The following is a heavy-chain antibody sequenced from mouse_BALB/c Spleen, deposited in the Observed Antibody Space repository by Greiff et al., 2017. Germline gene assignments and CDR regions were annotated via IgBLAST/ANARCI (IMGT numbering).Heavy chain of an antibody. Sequence: QVQLQQSGAELAKPGASVKMSCKASGYTFTSYWMHWVKQRPGQGLEWIGYINPSTGYTEYNQKFKDKATLPADKSSSTDYMQLSSLTSEDSAVSYCARKVNFDDWGQGTTLTVSS. CDR1: GYTFTSYW. D-gene: IGHD1-3*01. J-gene: IGHJ2*01. CDR3: ARKVNFDD. CDR2: INPSTGYT. V-gene: IGHV1-7*01.